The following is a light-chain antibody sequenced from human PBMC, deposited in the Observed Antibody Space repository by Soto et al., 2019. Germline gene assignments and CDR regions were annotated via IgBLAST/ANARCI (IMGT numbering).Light chain of an antibody. J-gene: IGLJ1*01. V-gene: IGLV2-18*02. Sequence: QSVLTQPPSVSGSPGQSVTISCTGTSSDVGSYNGVSWYQQPPGTDPKLMIYDVSNRPSGVPDRFSGSKSGNTASLTISGLQAEDEADYYCSSYTRSSTYVFGTGTKLTVL. CDR1: SSDVGSYNG. CDR2: DVS. CDR3: SSYTRSSTYV.